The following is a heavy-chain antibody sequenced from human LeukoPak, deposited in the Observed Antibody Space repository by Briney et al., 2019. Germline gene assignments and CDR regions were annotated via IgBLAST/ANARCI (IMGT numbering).Heavy chain of an antibody. V-gene: IGHV4-59*01. CDR3: AREGGGSYSRSTYAFDI. CDR2: IYYSGST. CDR1: GGSISSYY. J-gene: IGHJ3*02. Sequence: KPSETLSLTCSVSGGSISSYYWSWIRQPPGKGLEWIGYIYYSGSTNYNPSLKSRVTISVDTSKNQFSLRLSSVTAADTAVYYCAREGGGSYSRSTYAFDIWGQGTMVTVSS. D-gene: IGHD1-26*01.